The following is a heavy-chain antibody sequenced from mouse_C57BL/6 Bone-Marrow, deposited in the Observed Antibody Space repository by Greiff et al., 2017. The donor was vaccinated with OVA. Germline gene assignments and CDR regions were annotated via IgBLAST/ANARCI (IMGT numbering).Heavy chain of an antibody. J-gene: IGHJ2*01. Sequence: EVQVVESGGGLVKPGGSLKLSCAASGFTFSSYAMSWVRQTPEKRLEWVATISDGGSYTYYPDNVKGRFTISRDNAKNNLYLQMSHLKSEDTARYYCARASYGSSFDYWGQGTTLTVSS. V-gene: IGHV5-4*01. D-gene: IGHD1-1*01. CDR3: ARASYGSSFDY. CDR1: GFTFSSYA. CDR2: ISDGGSYT.